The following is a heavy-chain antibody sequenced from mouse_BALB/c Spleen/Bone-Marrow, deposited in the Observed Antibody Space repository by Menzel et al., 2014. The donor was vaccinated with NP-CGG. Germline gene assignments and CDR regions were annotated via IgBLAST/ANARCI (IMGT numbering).Heavy chain of an antibody. CDR1: GYTFTSYW. J-gene: IGHJ2*01. Sequence: VQLLQSGAELVRPGASVKLSCKAPGYTFTSYWINWVKQRPGQGLEWIGNIYPSDSYTNYNRKFKDKATLTVDKSSSTAYMQLSSPTSEDSAVYYCTRGYYGSSYDYWGQGTTLTVSS. D-gene: IGHD1-1*01. CDR3: TRGYYGSSYDY. CDR2: IYPSDSYT. V-gene: IGHV1-69*02.